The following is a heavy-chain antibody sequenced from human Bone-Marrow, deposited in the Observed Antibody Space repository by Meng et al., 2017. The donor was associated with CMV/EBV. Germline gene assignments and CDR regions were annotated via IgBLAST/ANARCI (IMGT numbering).Heavy chain of an antibody. CDR1: GYTFTSFG. J-gene: IGHJ6*02. D-gene: IGHD3-10*01. Sequence: ASVKVSCKASGYTFTSFGISWVRQAPGQGLEWMGWISGYTGNISYAQKFQGRVTITTDTSTSTAYMDLRSLTYDDTAVYYCVKEARGPYGMDVWGQGTTVTVSS. CDR2: ISGYTGNI. V-gene: IGHV1-18*01. CDR3: VKEARGPYGMDV.